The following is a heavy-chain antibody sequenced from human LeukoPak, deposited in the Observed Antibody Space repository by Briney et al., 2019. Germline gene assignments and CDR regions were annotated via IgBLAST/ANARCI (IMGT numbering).Heavy chain of an antibody. J-gene: IGHJ4*02. CDR2: FDPEDGET. V-gene: IGHV1-24*01. CDR3: ATDLHYYYDSSGYRDY. CDR1: GYTFTGYY. D-gene: IGHD3-22*01. Sequence: GASVKVSCKASGYTFTGYYMHWVRQAPGKGLEWMGGFDPEDGETIYAQKFQGRVTMTEDTSTDTAYMELSSLRSEDTAVYYCATDLHYYYDSSGYRDYWGQGTLVTVSS.